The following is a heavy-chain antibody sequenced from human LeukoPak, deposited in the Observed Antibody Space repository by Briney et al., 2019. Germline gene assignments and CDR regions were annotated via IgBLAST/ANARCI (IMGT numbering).Heavy chain of an antibody. CDR1: GYTFTGYY. Sequence: ASVKVSCKASGYTFTGYYMHRVRQAPGQGLEWMGWINPNSGGTNYAQKFQGRVTMTRGTSISTTYMELSRLRSDDTAVYYCARGLRSSSVWFDPWGQGTLVTVSS. V-gene: IGHV1-2*02. CDR2: INPNSGGT. D-gene: IGHD6-13*01. J-gene: IGHJ5*02. CDR3: ARGLRSSSVWFDP.